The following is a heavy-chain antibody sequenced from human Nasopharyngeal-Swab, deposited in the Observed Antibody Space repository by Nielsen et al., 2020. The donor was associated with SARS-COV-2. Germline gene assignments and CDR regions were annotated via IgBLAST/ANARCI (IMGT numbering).Heavy chain of an antibody. Sequence: GESLISCAASGFTFSSYAMSWVRQAPGKGLEWVSAISGSGGSTYYADSVKGRFTISRDNSKNTLYLQMNSLRAEDTAVYYCAKDWVGTSGASVYYYGMDVWGQGTTVTVSS. J-gene: IGHJ6*02. D-gene: IGHD3-16*01. V-gene: IGHV3-23*01. CDR2: ISGSGGST. CDR3: AKDWVGTSGASVYYYGMDV. CDR1: GFTFSSYA.